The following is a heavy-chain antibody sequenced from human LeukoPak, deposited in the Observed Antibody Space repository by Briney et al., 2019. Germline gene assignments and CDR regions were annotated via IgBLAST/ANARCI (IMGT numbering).Heavy chain of an antibody. J-gene: IGHJ4*02. CDR2: IYYSGST. CDR1: GGSISSGGYY. D-gene: IGHD6-19*01. CDR3: ARARKYSSGWYVFDY. V-gene: IGHV4-31*03. Sequence: SQTLSLTCTVSGGSISSGGYYWSWIRQHPGKGLEWIGYIYYSGSTYYNPSLKSRVTISVDTSKNQFSLKLSSVTAADTAVYYCARARKYSSGWYVFDYWGQGTLVTVSS.